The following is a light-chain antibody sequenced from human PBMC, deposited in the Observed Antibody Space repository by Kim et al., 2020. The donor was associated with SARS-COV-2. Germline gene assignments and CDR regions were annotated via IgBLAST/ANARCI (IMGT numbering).Light chain of an antibody. V-gene: IGKV3-15*01. CDR1: QCASRN. CDR3: KKYKTRPPWT. CDR2: GAP. J-gene: IGKJ1*01. Sequence: GERASLSCRDSQCASRNLAWYKQNPGKPPRSLIYGAPTRATGIPARFRGSGFGTEFTLTIRSWHSEDFAVYSCKKYKTRPPWTFGQGSKVEIK.